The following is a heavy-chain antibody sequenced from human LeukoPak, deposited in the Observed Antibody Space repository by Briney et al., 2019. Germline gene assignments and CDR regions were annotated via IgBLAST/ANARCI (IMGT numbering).Heavy chain of an antibody. D-gene: IGHD3-10*01. Sequence: SETLSLTCTVSGGSIRSYYWSWIRQTPGKGLECIGYIYYSGSTNYNPSLKSRVTISVDTSKNQFSLKLSSVTAADTAVYYCARVRSRRFGESPFDYWGQGTLVTVSS. V-gene: IGHV4-59*01. CDR2: IYYSGST. CDR1: GGSIRSYY. CDR3: ARVRSRRFGESPFDY. J-gene: IGHJ4*02.